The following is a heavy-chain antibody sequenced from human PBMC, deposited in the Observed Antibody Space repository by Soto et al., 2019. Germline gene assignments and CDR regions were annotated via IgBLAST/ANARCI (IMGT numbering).Heavy chain of an antibody. D-gene: IGHD3-3*01. CDR1: GFTFSSYG. J-gene: IGHJ3*02. CDR3: AIIGVGAFDI. Sequence: QVQLVESGGGVVQPGRSLRLSCAASGFTFSSYGMHWVRQAPGKGLEWVAVIWYDGSNKYYADSVKGRFTISRDNSKNTLYLQMNSLRAEDTAVYYCAIIGVGAFDIWGQGTMVTVSS. CDR2: IWYDGSNK. V-gene: IGHV3-33*01.